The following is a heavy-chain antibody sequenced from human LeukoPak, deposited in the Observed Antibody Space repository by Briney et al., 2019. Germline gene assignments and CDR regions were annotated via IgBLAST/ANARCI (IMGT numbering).Heavy chain of an antibody. V-gene: IGHV1-46*01. J-gene: IGHJ4*02. D-gene: IGHD1-26*01. CDR3: ARDQGSGSYLGY. CDR1: GYTFTSYY. Sequence: ASVTVSFKASGYTFTSYYMHWVRQAPGQGLEWMGIINLSGGSTSYAQKFQGRVTMTRDTSTSTVYMELSSLRSEDTAVYYCARDQGSGSYLGYWGQGTLVTVSS. CDR2: INLSGGST.